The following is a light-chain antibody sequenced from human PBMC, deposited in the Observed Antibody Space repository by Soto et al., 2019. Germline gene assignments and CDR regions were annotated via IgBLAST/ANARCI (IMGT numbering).Light chain of an antibody. Sequence: DIQMTQSPSSLSVSVGDRVTITCRAHQDISNYLAWYQQKPGKVPELLIYAASTLRTGVQSRFSGSGSGTVFTLTINNLQPEDVATYYCQKYNSAPNTFGRGTRLEIK. J-gene: IGKJ2*01. CDR3: QKYNSAPNT. CDR1: QDISNY. V-gene: IGKV1-27*01. CDR2: AAS.